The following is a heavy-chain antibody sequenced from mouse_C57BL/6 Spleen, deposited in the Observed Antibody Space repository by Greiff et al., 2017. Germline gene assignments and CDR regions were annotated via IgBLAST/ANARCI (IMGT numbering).Heavy chain of an antibody. CDR2: IYPRDGST. J-gene: IGHJ2*01. CDR3: ARSYGSPPYYFDY. Sequence: VMLVESDAELVKPGASVKISCKVSGYTFTDHTIHWMKQRPEQGLEWIGYIYPRDGSTKYNEKFKGKATLTADKSSSTAYMQLNSLTSEDSAVYFCARSYGSPPYYFDYWGQGTTLTVSS. D-gene: IGHD1-1*01. V-gene: IGHV1-78*01. CDR1: GYTFTDHT.